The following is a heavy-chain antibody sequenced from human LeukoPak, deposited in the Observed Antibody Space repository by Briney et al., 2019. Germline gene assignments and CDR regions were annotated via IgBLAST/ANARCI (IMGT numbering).Heavy chain of an antibody. CDR2: IYNSGSS. J-gene: IGHJ4*02. CDR3: ARWGYYYDSSGYYSFDY. V-gene: IGHV4-39*07. D-gene: IGHD3-22*01. Sequence: SETLSLTCTVSGGSISSSTNYWGWIRQPPGKGLEWIATIYNSGSSDYNPSLKSRVTISEDTSKNQFSLKLSSVTTADTAVYYCARWGYYYDSSGYYSFDYWGQGTLVTVSS. CDR1: GGSISSSTNY.